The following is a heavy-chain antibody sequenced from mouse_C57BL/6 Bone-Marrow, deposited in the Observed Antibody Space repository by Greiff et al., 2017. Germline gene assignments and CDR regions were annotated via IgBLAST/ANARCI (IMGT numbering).Heavy chain of an antibody. Sequence: VQLQQSGPELVKPGASVKMSCKASGYTFTDYNMHWVKQSHGKSLEWIGYINPNNGGTSYNQKFKGKATLTVNKSSSTAYMELRSLTSEDSAVYYGARGYGSSYNFDYWGQGTTLTVSS. CDR1: GYTFTDYN. CDR2: INPNNGGT. J-gene: IGHJ2*01. CDR3: ARGYGSSYNFDY. D-gene: IGHD1-1*01. V-gene: IGHV1-22*01.